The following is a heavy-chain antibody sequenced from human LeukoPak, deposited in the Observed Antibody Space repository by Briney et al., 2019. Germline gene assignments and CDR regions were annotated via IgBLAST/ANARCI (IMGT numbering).Heavy chain of an antibody. CDR2: INPISGGT. V-gene: IGHV1-2*02. D-gene: IGHD6-13*01. CDR1: GYTFTDYY. Sequence: GASVRVSCKASGYTFTDYYLHWVRQAPGQGLEWMGWINPISGGTNYAQRFQGRVTMTRDTSINTACMELGRLRSDDTAVYYCARGRAAGTPDYMDVWGKGTTVTISS. J-gene: IGHJ6*03. CDR3: ARGRAAGTPDYMDV.